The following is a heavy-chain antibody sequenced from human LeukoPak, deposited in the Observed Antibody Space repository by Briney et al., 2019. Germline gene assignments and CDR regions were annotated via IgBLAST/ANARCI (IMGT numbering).Heavy chain of an antibody. V-gene: IGHV3-74*01. J-gene: IGHJ4*02. Sequence: GGSLRLSCAASGFTFSSYAMSWVRQAPGKGLVWVSRIASDGGSTTYADSVKGRFSISRDNAKNTLYLQMNSLRVEDTAVYYCARGRPHGNDYWGQGALVTVSS. CDR1: GFTFSSYA. D-gene: IGHD4-23*01. CDR2: IASDGGST. CDR3: ARGRPHGNDY.